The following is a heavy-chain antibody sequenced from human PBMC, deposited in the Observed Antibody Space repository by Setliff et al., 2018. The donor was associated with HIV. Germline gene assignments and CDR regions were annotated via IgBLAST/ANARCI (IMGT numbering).Heavy chain of an antibody. D-gene: IGHD6-19*01. CDR2: IDSSGST. J-gene: IGHJ4*02. Sequence: LSLTCAVSGDSFSYFYWSWIRQPPGKGLEWIGYIDSSGSTNYNPSLKSRVTISVDTSNNQFSLNLRSVTAADTAVYYCARRVVAVPAFDYWGQGTLVTV. CDR3: ARRVVAVPAFDY. CDR1: GDSFSYFY. V-gene: IGHV4-4*08.